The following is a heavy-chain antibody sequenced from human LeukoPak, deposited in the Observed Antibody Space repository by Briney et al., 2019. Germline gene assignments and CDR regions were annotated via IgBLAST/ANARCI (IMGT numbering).Heavy chain of an antibody. Sequence: PSETLSLTCTVSGGSISSGSYYWSWIRQPAGKGLGWIGRIYTSGSTNYNPSLKSRVTISVDTSKNQFSLKLSSVTAADTAVYYCARGLGSWIQLWPRTSEKYYFDYWGQGTLVTVSS. CDR3: ARGLGSWIQLWPRTSEKYYFDY. CDR1: GGSISSGSYY. D-gene: IGHD5-18*01. CDR2: IYTSGST. V-gene: IGHV4-61*02. J-gene: IGHJ4*02.